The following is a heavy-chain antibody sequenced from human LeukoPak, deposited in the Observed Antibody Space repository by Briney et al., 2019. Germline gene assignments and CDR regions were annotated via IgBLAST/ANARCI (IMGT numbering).Heavy chain of an antibody. D-gene: IGHD3-10*01. CDR3: ASTAGLLWFGDGYFDY. V-gene: IGHV3-48*03. CDR1: GFTFSSYE. Sequence: PGGSLRLSCAASGFTFSSYEMHWVRQAPGKGLEWVSYISSSGSTIYYADSVKGRFTISRDNAKNSLYLQMNSLRAEDTALYYCASTAGLLWFGDGYFDYWGQGTLVTVSS. J-gene: IGHJ4*02. CDR2: ISSSGSTI.